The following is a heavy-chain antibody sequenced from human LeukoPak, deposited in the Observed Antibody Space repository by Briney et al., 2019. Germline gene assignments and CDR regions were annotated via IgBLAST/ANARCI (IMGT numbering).Heavy chain of an antibody. J-gene: IGHJ4*02. D-gene: IGHD2-2*01. CDR1: GFAFSSHA. CDR3: AKVRGVYCSSPACYYYDA. Sequence: GGSLRLSCVASGFAFSSHAMTWVRQAPGKGLEWVSAISISGDRTYYADSVKGRFTISRDNSNDTVYLQLSSLRAEDSALYYCAKVRGVYCSSPACYYYDAWGQGTPVTVSS. CDR2: ISISGDRT. V-gene: IGHV3-23*01.